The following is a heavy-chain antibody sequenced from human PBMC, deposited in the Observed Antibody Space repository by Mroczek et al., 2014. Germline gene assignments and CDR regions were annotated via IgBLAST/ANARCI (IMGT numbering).Heavy chain of an antibody. D-gene: IGHD7-27*01. CDR3: AKDRGQQNWGSFDY. Sequence: QVQLVESGGGVVQPGRSLRLSCAASGFTFSSYGMHWVRQAPGKGLEWVAVISYDGSNKYYADSVKGRFTISRDNSKNTLYLQMNSLRAEDTAVYYCAKDRGQQNWGSFDYWGQGTLVTVSS. CDR2: ISYDGSNK. V-gene: IGHV3-30*18. CDR1: GFTFSSYG. J-gene: IGHJ4*02.